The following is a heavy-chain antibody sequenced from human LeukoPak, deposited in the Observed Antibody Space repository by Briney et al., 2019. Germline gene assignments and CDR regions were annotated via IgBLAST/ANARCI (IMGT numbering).Heavy chain of an antibody. D-gene: IGHD5-18*01. V-gene: IGHV4-61*02. CDR3: ARDIGYSYGRNWFDP. Sequence: SETLSLTCTVSGGSISSGSYYWSWIRQSAGKGLEWIGRIYTSGSTNYNPSLKSRVTISVDTSKNQFSLKLSSVTAADTAVYYCARDIGYSYGRNWFDPWGQGTLVTVSS. J-gene: IGHJ5*02. CDR2: IYTSGST. CDR1: GGSISSGSYY.